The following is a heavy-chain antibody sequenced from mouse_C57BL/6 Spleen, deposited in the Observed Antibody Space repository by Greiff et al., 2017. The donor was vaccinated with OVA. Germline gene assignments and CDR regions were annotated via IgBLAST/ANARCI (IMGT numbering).Heavy chain of an antibody. D-gene: IGHD5-1*01. Sequence: QVHVKQPGAELVMPGASVKLSCKASGYTFTSYWMHWVKQRPGQGLEWIGEIDPSDSYTNYNQKFKGKSTLTVDKSSSTAYMQLSSLTSEDSAVYYCARREYSHRYFDVWGTGTTVTVSS. V-gene: IGHV1-69*01. CDR1: GYTFTSYW. CDR3: ARREYSHRYFDV. J-gene: IGHJ1*03. CDR2: IDPSDSYT.